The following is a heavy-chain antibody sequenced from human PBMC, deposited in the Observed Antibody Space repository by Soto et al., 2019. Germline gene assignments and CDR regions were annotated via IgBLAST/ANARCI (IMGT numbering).Heavy chain of an antibody. CDR2: IFYSGST. D-gene: IGHD6-19*01. CDR3: ARRYSSGFDY. CDR1: GGSISSYY. V-gene: IGHV4-59*08. Sequence: QVQLQESGPGLVKPSETLSLTCTVSGGSISSYYWSWIRQPPGKGLEWIGYIFYSGSTNYNPSLKSGVTISVDTTTNQSSLKLSSVTAADTAVYYCARRYSSGFDYCGQGTLVTVSS. J-gene: IGHJ4*02.